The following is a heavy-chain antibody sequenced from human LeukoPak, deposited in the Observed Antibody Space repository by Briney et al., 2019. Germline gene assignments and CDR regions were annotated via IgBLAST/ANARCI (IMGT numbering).Heavy chain of an antibody. CDR1: GGSISSGHYY. J-gene: IGHJ4*02. V-gene: IGHV4-30-4*01. D-gene: IGHD4-17*01. CDR2: IFKSGST. CDR3: ARVTAVTSVDY. Sequence: NPSQTLSLTCTVSGGSISSGHYYWSWIRQPPGKGQEWIGYIFKSGSTYYNPSLKSRVSISIDTSKNQFSLKLSSVAAADTAVYYCARVTAVTSVDYWGQGTLVTVSS.